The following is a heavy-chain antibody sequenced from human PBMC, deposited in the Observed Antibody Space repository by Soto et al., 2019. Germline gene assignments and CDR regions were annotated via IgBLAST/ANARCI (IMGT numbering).Heavy chain of an antibody. D-gene: IGHD1-26*01. Sequence: SETLSLTCAVYGVSFRDSYWNWIRQPPGKGLEWIGEINHRGSRNYNPSLEGRVRISVDTSKNQCSLNVSSVTAADTAVYYCARGFASGSYFNAFDIWGQGTMVTVSS. CDR3: ARGFASGSYFNAFDI. CDR1: GVSFRDSY. J-gene: IGHJ3*02. V-gene: IGHV4-34*01. CDR2: INHRGSR.